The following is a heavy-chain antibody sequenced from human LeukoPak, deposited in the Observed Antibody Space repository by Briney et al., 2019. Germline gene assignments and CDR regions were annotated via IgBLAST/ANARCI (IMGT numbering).Heavy chain of an antibody. CDR3: ARDLSAPPYCSGGSCYPGDYYYYYMDV. CDR1: GFNFSDYY. CDR2: ISSSSSYI. D-gene: IGHD2-15*01. Sequence: GGSLRLSCTASGFNFSDYYMSWIRQAPGKGLEWVSSISSSSSYIYYADSVKGRFTISRDNAKNSLYLQMNSLRAEDTAVYYCARDLSAPPYCSGGSCYPGDYYYYYMDVWGKGTTVTVSS. V-gene: IGHV3-11*06. J-gene: IGHJ6*03.